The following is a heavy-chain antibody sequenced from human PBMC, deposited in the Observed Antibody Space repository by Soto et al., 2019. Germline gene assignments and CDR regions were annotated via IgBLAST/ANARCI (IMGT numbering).Heavy chain of an antibody. CDR2: IDHSGST. CDR3: AKGRDGYNSAGFDY. J-gene: IGHJ4*02. V-gene: IGHV4-30-2*01. CDR1: GGSISSDGSS. D-gene: IGHD5-12*01. Sequence: QLQLQESGSGLVKSSQTLSLTCAVSGGSISSDGSSWSWIRQPPGKGLEWIGYIDHSGSTYYNPSLKSRVTISLDRSKNQFSLRLSSVTAADTAMYYCAKGRDGYNSAGFDYWGQGTLVTVSS.